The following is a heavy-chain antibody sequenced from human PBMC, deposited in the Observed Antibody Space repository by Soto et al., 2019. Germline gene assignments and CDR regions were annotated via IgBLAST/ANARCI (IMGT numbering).Heavy chain of an antibody. J-gene: IGHJ4*02. CDR1: GFTFTDYA. Sequence: GGSLRLSCAASGFTFTDYAMSWVRQAPGKGLEWVSTVSGSGSSTFYADSVKGRFTISRDNLKNTVYLQMNSLRAEDTALYYCANGWDLCFHNWGQGTLVTVSS. V-gene: IGHV3-23*01. CDR2: VSGSGSST. D-gene: IGHD1-26*01. CDR3: ANGWDLCFHN.